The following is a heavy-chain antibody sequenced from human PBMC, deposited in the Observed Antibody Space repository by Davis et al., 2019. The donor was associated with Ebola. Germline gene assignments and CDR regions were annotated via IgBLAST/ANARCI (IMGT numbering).Heavy chain of an antibody. CDR3: ARQLPYYSYGMDV. J-gene: IGHJ6*02. CDR1: GFTFSNYA. Sequence: PGGSLRLSCAASGFTFSNYAMSWVRQAPGKGLEWVSVIYNGGSTYYADSVKGRFTISRDNSKNTLYLQMNSLRAEDTAVYFCARQLPYYSYGMDVWGQGTTVTVSS. V-gene: IGHV3-23*01. CDR2: IYNGGST. D-gene: IGHD2-2*01.